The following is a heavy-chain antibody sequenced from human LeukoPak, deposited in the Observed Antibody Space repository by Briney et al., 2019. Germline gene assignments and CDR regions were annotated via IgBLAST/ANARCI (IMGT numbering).Heavy chain of an antibody. V-gene: IGHV3-21*01. J-gene: IGHJ4*02. D-gene: IGHD6-19*01. CDR1: GFTFSSYY. CDR2: ISSSSSYI. Sequence: GGSLRLPCEASGFTFSSYYMAWVRQAPGKGLEWVSSISSSSSYIYYADSVKGRFTISRDNAKNSLYLQMNSLRAEDTAVYYCARDSEWLVGPPFDYWGQGTLVTVSS. CDR3: ARDSEWLVGPPFDY.